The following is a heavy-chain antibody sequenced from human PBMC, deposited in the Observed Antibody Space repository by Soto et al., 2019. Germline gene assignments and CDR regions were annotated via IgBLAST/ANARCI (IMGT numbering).Heavy chain of an antibody. CDR1: GFTFSSYW. D-gene: IGHD5-18*01. CDR3: ARGIRNYYGMDV. J-gene: IGHJ6*02. Sequence: EVQLVESGGGLVQPGGSLRLSCAASGFTFSSYWMHWVRQAPGKGLVWVSRIKYDGSNTFYADSVKGRFSISRDNAEXXXXXQIXSLRAEDTAIYYCARGIRNYYGMDVWGQGTTVTVSS. CDR2: IKYDGSNT. V-gene: IGHV3-74*01.